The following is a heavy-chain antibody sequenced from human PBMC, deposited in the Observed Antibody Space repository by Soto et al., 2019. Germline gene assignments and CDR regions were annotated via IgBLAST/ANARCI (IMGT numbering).Heavy chain of an antibody. CDR2: IYWDDDK. V-gene: IGHV2-5*02. Sequence: QITLKESGPTLVKPTQTLTLTCTFSGFSLSTSGVGVGWIRQPPGKALEWLALIYWDDDKRYSPSLKSRLTIAKXXSXNXXVLTMTNMDPVDTATYYCAHGGMVRGVIDPYYFDYWGQGTLVTVSS. J-gene: IGHJ4*02. CDR1: GFSLSTSGVG. D-gene: IGHD3-10*01. CDR3: AHGGMVRGVIDPYYFDY.